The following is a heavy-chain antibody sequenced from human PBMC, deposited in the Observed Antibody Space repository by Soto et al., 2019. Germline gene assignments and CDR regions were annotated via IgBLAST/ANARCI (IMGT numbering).Heavy chain of an antibody. Sequence: QVQLVESGGGVVQPGRSLRLSCAASGFTFSNYGMHWVRQAPGKGLEWVAVILNDGSNRYHADSVKDRFTISRDNSKNPLYLQMNILRAEDTAVYYCARDDEYSGNGMDVWGQGTTVTVS. D-gene: IGHD3-10*01. J-gene: IGHJ6*02. CDR3: ARDDEYSGNGMDV. V-gene: IGHV3-33*01. CDR1: GFTFSNYG. CDR2: ILNDGSNR.